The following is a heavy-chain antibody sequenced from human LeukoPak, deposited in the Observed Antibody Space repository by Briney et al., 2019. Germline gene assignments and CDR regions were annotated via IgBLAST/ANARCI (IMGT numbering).Heavy chain of an antibody. CDR2: IYYSGST. CDR1: GGSISSSSYY. CDR3: AKEGAAPGPDFDY. V-gene: IGHV4-39*07. D-gene: IGHD6-13*01. Sequence: PSETLSLTCTVSGGSISSSSYYWGWIRQPPGKGLEWIGSIYYSGSTYYNPSLKSRLTVSVDTSKNQFSLKLSSVTAADAAVYYCAKEGAAPGPDFDYWGQGTLVIVSS. J-gene: IGHJ4*02.